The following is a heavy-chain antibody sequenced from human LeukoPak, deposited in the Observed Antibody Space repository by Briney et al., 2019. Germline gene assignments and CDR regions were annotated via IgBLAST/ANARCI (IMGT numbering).Heavy chain of an antibody. V-gene: IGHV3-23*01. J-gene: IGHJ4*02. D-gene: IGHD2-2*01. CDR3: AKGRELLWRTYYFDY. Sequence: GGSLRLSCVASGFTFSKYTMSWVRQAPGKGLEWVSGIYGGGSGSTFYAESVKGRFTISRDNSKNTLYLQMNSLRAEDTAAYYCAKGRELLWRTYYFDYWGQGTLVTVSS. CDR1: GFTFSKYT. CDR2: IYGGGSGST.